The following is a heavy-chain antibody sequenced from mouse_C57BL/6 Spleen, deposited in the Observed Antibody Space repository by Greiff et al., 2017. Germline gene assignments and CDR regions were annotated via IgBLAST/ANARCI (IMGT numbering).Heavy chain of an antibody. CDR1: GYAFSSYW. D-gene: IGHD1-1*01. J-gene: IGHJ4*01. CDR3: ARRGPSTTDFYAMDY. CDR2: MCPGDGDT. V-gene: IGHV1-80*01. Sequence: QVQLKESGAELVQPGASVKISCKASGYAFSSYWMNWVKQRPGKGLEWIGQMCPGDGDTHYNGQFTGTATLTDDKSSSTAYMQTSSLTSEDSAVDFCARRGPSTTDFYAMDYWGQGTSVTVSS.